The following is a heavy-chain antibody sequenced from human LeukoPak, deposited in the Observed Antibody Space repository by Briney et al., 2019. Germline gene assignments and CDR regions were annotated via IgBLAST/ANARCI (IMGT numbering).Heavy chain of an antibody. CDR1: GGSISNDY. D-gene: IGHD6-19*01. Sequence: SETLSLTCTVSGGSISNDYWSWIRQPAGKGLEWIGRFYTSGSTNYNPSLKSRVTMSVDTSKNQFSLKLSSVTAADTAVYYCARVAQKFERIAVAATSTWRANWYFDLWGRGTLVTVSS. V-gene: IGHV4-4*07. J-gene: IGHJ2*01. CDR3: ARVAQKFERIAVAATSTWRANWYFDL. CDR2: FYTSGST.